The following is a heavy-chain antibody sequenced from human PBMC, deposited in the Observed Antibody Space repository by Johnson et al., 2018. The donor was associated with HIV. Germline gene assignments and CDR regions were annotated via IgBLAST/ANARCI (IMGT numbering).Heavy chain of an antibody. J-gene: IGHJ3*02. CDR3: AKAVGGYAFDI. Sequence: EVQLVESGGGLVQPGGSLRLSCAASGFTVSTNYLTWVRQAPGKGLEWVSLIYGGGTTYYADSVKGRFTVSRDNSKNTLYLQMNSLRVEDTAVYYCAKAVGGYAFDIWGQGTMVTVSS. D-gene: IGHD1-26*01. CDR2: IYGGGTT. CDR1: GFTVSTNY. V-gene: IGHV3-66*01.